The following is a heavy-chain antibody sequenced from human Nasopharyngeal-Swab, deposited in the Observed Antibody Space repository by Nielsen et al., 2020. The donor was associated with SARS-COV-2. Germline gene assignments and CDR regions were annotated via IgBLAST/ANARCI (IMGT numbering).Heavy chain of an antibody. V-gene: IGHV3-23*01. CDR3: AKDGDWNYRFWFSF. CDR1: GSTFSSSD. Sequence: SLKISCAASGSTFSSSDMSWVRPAPGKGLEWLSTISGHTGNSYYRDSVRGRFTISRDNPKNTLYLLLNSLRAEDTAVYYCAKDGDWNYRFWFSFWGQGTLITVSS. J-gene: IGHJ4*02. CDR2: ISGHTGNS. D-gene: IGHD2-21*02.